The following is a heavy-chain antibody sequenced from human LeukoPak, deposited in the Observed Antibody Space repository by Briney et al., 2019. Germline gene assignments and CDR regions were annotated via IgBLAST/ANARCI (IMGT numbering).Heavy chain of an antibody. CDR3: AKYGGHPLPHYYLDY. V-gene: IGHV3-23*01. Sequence: PGGSLRLSCAASGFTFSSYAMSWVRQAPGKGLEWVSLIIDDGHTTSYADSVKGRFTISRDNSKNTLFLQMNSLRAEGTAVYYCAKYGGHPLPHYYLDYWGQGTQVTVSS. CDR2: IIDDGHTT. J-gene: IGHJ4*02. CDR1: GFTFSSYA. D-gene: IGHD3-16*01.